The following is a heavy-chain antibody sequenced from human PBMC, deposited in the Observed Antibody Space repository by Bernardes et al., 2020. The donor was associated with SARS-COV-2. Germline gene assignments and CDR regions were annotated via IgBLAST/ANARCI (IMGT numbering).Heavy chain of an antibody. CDR2: ISYDGSNK. Sequence: GGSLRLSCAASGFTFSSYAMHWVRQAPGKGLEWVAVISYDGSNKYYADSVKGRFTISRDNSKNTLYLQMNSLRTEDTAVYYCARDGPGSGWDDWGQGTLVTVSS. CDR1: GFTFSSYA. V-gene: IGHV3-30-3*01. J-gene: IGHJ4*02. D-gene: IGHD6-19*01. CDR3: ARDGPGSGWDD.